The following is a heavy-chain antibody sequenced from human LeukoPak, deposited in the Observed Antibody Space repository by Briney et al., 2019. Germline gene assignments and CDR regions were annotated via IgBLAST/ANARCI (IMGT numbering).Heavy chain of an antibody. Sequence: GGSLRLSCEVSGLIFRSYWMSWVRQAPGKGLEWVANINQEGSEKYFEDSVKGRFTISRDNAKNSLHLQMNTLRAEDTAVYYCARERDGRFFDYWGQGTLVPVSS. D-gene: IGHD5-24*01. J-gene: IGHJ4*02. V-gene: IGHV3-7*01. CDR3: ARERDGRFFDY. CDR1: GLIFRSYW. CDR2: INQEGSEK.